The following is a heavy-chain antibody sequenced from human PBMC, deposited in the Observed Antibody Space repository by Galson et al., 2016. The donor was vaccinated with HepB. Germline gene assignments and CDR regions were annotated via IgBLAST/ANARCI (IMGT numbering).Heavy chain of an antibody. V-gene: IGHV3-72*01. D-gene: IGHD2-15*01. Sequence: SLRLSCAASGFTFSDYYMDWVRQTPGEGLEWVGRTRNKANGYTREYAASVKGRFTISRDDSENSLYLQMNSLRSEDTAVYYCARASYCSGGACYHAFDYWGQGTLVTVSS. CDR3: ARASYCSGGACYHAFDY. CDR1: GFTFSDYY. J-gene: IGHJ4*02. CDR2: TRNKANGYTR.